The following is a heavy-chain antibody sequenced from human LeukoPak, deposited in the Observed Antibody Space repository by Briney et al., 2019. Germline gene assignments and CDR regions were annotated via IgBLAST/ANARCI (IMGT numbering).Heavy chain of an antibody. V-gene: IGHV1-2*02. CDR1: GYTFTVYY. J-gene: IGHJ4*02. D-gene: IGHD6-13*01. CDR2: INPNSGGT. Sequence: ASVTVSFKASGYTFTVYYMHWVRQAPGQGLEWMGWINPNSGGTNYSQKHQGRVTMTTDTSTSTAYMELRSLRSDDTAVYYCARRTAGYSSSWYLFSDRPNGHYFDYWGQGTLVTVSS. CDR3: ARRTAGYSSSWYLFSDRPNGHYFDY.